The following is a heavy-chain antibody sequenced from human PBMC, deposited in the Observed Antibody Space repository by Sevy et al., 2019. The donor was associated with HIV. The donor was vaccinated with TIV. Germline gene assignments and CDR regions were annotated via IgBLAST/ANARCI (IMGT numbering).Heavy chain of an antibody. J-gene: IGHJ4*02. CDR2: MWFDGSNT. Sequence: GGCLRLSCAASGFTFSTYGMHWVRQAPGKGLEWVAVMWFDGSNTYYADSVKGRFTISRDIAKNTLHLQMNSLRAEDTAVYYCATDLEFYDYGDYGPAFMPDYWGQGTLVTVSS. V-gene: IGHV3-33*01. CDR1: GFTFSTYG. CDR3: ATDLEFYDYGDYGPAFMPDY. D-gene: IGHD4-17*01.